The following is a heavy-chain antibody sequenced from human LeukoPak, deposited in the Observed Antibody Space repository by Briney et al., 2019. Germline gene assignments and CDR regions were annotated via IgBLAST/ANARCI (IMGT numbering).Heavy chain of an antibody. D-gene: IGHD6-19*01. CDR2: IKQDGSEK. CDR1: GFTFSSYW. J-gene: IGHJ6*02. V-gene: IGHV3-7*01. Sequence: SGGSLRLSCAASGFTFSSYWMSWVRQAPGKGLEWVANIKQDGSEKYYVDSVKGRFTISRDNAKNSLYLQMNSLRAEDTAVYYCARDHSSGWLYYYYYYGMDVWGQGTTVTVPS. CDR3: ARDHSSGWLYYYYYYGMDV.